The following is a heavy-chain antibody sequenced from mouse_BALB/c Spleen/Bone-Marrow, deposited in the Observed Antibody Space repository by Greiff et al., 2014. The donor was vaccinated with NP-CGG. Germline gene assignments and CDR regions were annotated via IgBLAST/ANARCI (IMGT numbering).Heavy chain of an antibody. V-gene: IGHV1-4*01. J-gene: IGHJ4*01. CDR2: INPSSGYT. Sequence: QVHVKQSGAELARPGASVKMSCKASGYTFTNYTMHWVKQRPGQGLEWIGYINPSSGYTNYNQKFKDTATLTADKSSSTAYMQRSSLTSADSAVYYCARGKTGFYGMDYWGQGASVTVSS. CDR3: ARGKTGFYGMDY. D-gene: IGHD4-1*01. CDR1: GYTFTNYT.